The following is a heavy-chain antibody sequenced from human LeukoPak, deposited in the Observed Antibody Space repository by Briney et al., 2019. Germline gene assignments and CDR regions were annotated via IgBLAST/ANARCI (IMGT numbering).Heavy chain of an antibody. J-gene: IGHJ4*02. Sequence: PGGSLILSCAAAGFIFGYNLMAWLRQAPGKRLELGANVKQDGSKKYYADSVKGGSTISKDNAKNSLFLQMRSLRGADTTAYYCSRWGYVSGWYYLDSWGQGTLVTVSS. CDR1: GFIFGYNL. V-gene: IGHV3-7*01. CDR2: VKQDGSKK. CDR3: SRWGYVSGWYYLDS. D-gene: IGHD6-19*01.